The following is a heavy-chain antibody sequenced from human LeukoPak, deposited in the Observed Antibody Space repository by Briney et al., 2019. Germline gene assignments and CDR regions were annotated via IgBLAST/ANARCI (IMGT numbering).Heavy chain of an antibody. CDR2: IYHSGST. CDR3: ARENYQGAFDI. CDR1: NNFIRNGYY. D-gene: IGHD1-7*01. Sequence: PSETLSLTCAVSNNFIRNGYYWGWIRQPPGKGLEGIGSIYHSGSTYYNPSLKSRLTISLDTSKSHFSLNLSSVTAADTAVYYCARENYQGAFDIWGQGTMVTVSS. J-gene: IGHJ3*02. V-gene: IGHV4-38-2*01.